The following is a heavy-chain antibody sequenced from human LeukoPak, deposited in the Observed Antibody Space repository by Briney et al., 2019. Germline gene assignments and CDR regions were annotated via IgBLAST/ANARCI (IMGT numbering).Heavy chain of an antibody. CDR3: YHAGY. CDR2: LSWESHTV. CDR1: GFTFSSYS. V-gene: IGHV3-9*01. D-gene: IGHD1-14*01. J-gene: IGHJ4*02. Sequence: GGSLRLSCAASGFTFSSYSMNWVRQAPGKGLEWVSGLSWESHTVAYADSVKGRFTISRDNAKNSLYLQMDSLRPEDTALYYCYHAGYWGQGTLVTVST.